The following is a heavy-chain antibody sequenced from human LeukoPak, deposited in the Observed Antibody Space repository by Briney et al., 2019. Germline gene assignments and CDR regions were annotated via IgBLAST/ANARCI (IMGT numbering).Heavy chain of an antibody. D-gene: IGHD6-19*01. Sequence: SETLSLTCAVYGGSFSGYYWSWIRQPPGKGLEWIGEINHSGSTNYNPSLKSRVTISVDTSKNQFSLKLSSVTAADTAVYYCARAGRSHSSGWSPDYWGQGTLVTVAS. J-gene: IGHJ4*02. CDR1: GGSFSGYY. V-gene: IGHV4-34*01. CDR3: ARAGRSHSSGWSPDY. CDR2: INHSGST.